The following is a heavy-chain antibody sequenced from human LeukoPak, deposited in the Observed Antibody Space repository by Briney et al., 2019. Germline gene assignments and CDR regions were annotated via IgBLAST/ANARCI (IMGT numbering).Heavy chain of an antibody. CDR1: GGTFSSYA. Sequence: SVKVSCKASGGTFSSYAISWVRQAPGQGLEWMGGIIPIFGTANYAQKFQGRVTITTDESTSTAYMELSSLRSEDTAVYYCARVRGIAARKQFDPTYYYMDVWGKGTTVTVSS. D-gene: IGHD6-6*01. V-gene: IGHV1-69*05. CDR2: IIPIFGTA. J-gene: IGHJ6*03. CDR3: ARVRGIAARKQFDPTYYYMDV.